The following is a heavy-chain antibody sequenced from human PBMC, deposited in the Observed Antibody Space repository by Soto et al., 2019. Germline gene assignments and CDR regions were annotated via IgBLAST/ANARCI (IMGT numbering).Heavy chain of an antibody. V-gene: IGHV1-69*01. Sequence: QVQLVQSGAEVKKPGSSVKVSCKASGGTFSSYAISWVRQAPGQGLECMGGVIPIFGTANYAQQFQGRATITADESTTTAYMELSSLRSEDTAVYYCARGGSGSSWWAYYYYGMDVWGQGTTVTVSS. D-gene: IGHD6-13*01. CDR2: VIPIFGTA. J-gene: IGHJ6*02. CDR3: ARGGSGSSWWAYYYYGMDV. CDR1: GGTFSSYA.